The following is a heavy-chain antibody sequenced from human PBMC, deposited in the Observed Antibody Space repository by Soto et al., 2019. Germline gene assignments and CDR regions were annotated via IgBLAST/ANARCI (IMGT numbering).Heavy chain of an antibody. D-gene: IGHD6-13*01. V-gene: IGHV4-34*01. J-gene: IGHJ3*02. Sequence: QVQLQQWGAGLLKPSETLSLTCADLGGSVNSGNYYWSWIRQPPGKGLEWIGEMSHSGGTHFNPSLKSRVTISVHMSVNQLSLNMCSVAASYTALDYCARVERGTSTTVVDYFDIWGPGTIVTVSS. CDR3: ARVERGTSTTVVDYFDI. CDR1: GGSVNSGNYY. CDR2: MSHSGGT.